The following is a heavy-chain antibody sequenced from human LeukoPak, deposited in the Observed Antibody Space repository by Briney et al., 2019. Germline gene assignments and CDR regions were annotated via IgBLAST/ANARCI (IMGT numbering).Heavy chain of an antibody. Sequence: GGSLRLSCAASGFTFDDYAMHWVRQAPGKGLEWVSGISWNSGSIGYADSVKGRFTISRDNAKNSLYLQMNSLRAEDTALYYCAKDIYYDSSGGAFDIWGQGTMVTVSS. CDR2: ISWNSGSI. J-gene: IGHJ3*02. D-gene: IGHD3-22*01. V-gene: IGHV3-9*01. CDR1: GFTFDDYA. CDR3: AKDIYYDSSGGAFDI.